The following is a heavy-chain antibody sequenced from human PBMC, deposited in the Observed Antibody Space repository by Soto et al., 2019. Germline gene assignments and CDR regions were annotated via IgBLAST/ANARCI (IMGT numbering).Heavy chain of an antibody. D-gene: IGHD1-26*01. CDR3: ERDCGRHSGGIDY. CDR1: GGTFSSYS. Sequence: QVQLVQSGAEVKKPGSSVKVSCKASGGTFSSYSINWVRQAPGQGLEWMGEIIPIFGTANYAQKFQGRVTITADESTSTAYMALSSLRSEDTAVYYCERDCGRHSGGIDYWGQGTVVTVSS. CDR2: IIPIFGTA. V-gene: IGHV1-69*01. J-gene: IGHJ4*02.